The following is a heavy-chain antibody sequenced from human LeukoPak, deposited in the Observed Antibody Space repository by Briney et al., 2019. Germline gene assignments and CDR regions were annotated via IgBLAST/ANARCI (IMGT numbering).Heavy chain of an antibody. CDR1: GFTVSNNY. CDR3: ARDPPAVAANTYG. J-gene: IGHJ4*02. Sequence: PGGSLRLSCAASGFTVSNNYMNWVRQAPGKGLEWVSLIYSGGDTHYADSVKGRFTISRYSSKNTLFLQMNSLRAEDTAVYYCARDPPAVAANTYGWGQGTLVTVSS. V-gene: IGHV3-66*01. CDR2: IYSGGDT. D-gene: IGHD6-6*01.